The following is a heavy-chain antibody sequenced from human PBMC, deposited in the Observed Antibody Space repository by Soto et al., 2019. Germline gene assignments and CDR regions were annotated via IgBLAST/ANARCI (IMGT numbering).Heavy chain of an antibody. CDR3: ARVGEDRVVTANWYFDL. Sequence: QVQLQESGPGLVKPSETLSLTCAVSGGSLSNYYWSWIRQPPGKGLEWIGYIYDSGSTNYNPSLKSTVTISIDTSKNQFSLKLTSVTAADTAVYYCARVGEDRVVTANWYFDLWGRGSLVTVSS. V-gene: IGHV4-59*01. CDR2: IYDSGST. D-gene: IGHD2-21*02. J-gene: IGHJ2*01. CDR1: GGSLSNYY.